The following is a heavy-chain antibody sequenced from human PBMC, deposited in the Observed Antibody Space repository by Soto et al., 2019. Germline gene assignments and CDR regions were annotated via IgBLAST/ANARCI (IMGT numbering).Heavy chain of an antibody. D-gene: IGHD3-10*01. V-gene: IGHV1-2*02. CDR2: ISHKSGGT. CDR3: ARATLTQLWFPNAY. J-gene: IGHJ4*02. CDR1: GYTFSDYY. Sequence: AASVPVSHLASGYTFSDYYLHWLRQPPGQGLEWMGWISHKSGGTHYAPKFEGRVTLTTDTSISTAFMELSRLTSDDTAVYYCARATLTQLWFPNAYWGQGTLVTVSS.